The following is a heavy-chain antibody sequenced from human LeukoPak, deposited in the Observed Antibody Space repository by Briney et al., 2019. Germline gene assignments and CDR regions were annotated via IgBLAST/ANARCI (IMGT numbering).Heavy chain of an antibody. CDR3: AKDYYAANYYMDV. CDR1: GFTFSSYG. V-gene: IGHV3-30*02. CDR2: IRYDGSNK. J-gene: IGHJ6*03. D-gene: IGHD4/OR15-4a*01. Sequence: GGSLRLSCAASGFTFSSYGMHWVRQAPGKGLEWVAFIRYDGSNKYYADSVKGRFTISRDNSKNTLYLQMNSLRAEDTAVYYCAKDYYAANYYMDVWGKGTTVTVSS.